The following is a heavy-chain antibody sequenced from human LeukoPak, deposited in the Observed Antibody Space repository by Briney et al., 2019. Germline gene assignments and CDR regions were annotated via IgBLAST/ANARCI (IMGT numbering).Heavy chain of an antibody. J-gene: IGHJ3*02. V-gene: IGHV3-48*03. CDR3: ARGCSSTSCYAGHAFDI. D-gene: IGHD2-2*01. CDR1: GFTFSGYE. CDR2: ISSGGSNI. Sequence: QTGGSLRLSCTASGFTFSGYEMNWVRQAPGKGLEWVSYISSGGSNIYYADSVKGRFTISKDNAKSSLYLQMNSLRAEDTAVYYCARGCSSTSCYAGHAFDIWGQGTMVTVSS.